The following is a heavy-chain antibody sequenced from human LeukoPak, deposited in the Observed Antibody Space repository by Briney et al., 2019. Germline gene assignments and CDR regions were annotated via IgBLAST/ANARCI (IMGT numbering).Heavy chain of an antibody. D-gene: IGHD2-15*01. CDR3: ARLRGDF. V-gene: IGHV4-59*04. Sequence: SETLSLTCTVSGGSISSYYWSWIRQPPGKGLEWIASINYRGSAHYNPSLNSRASISIDTSKRQLSLELRSVTASDTAVYFCARLRGDFWGQGTTVIVSS. J-gene: IGHJ6*02. CDR1: GGSISSYY. CDR2: INYRGSA.